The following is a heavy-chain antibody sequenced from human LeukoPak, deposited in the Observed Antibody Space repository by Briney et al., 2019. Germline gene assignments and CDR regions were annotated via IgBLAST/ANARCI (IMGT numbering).Heavy chain of an antibody. CDR3: ARVLSHILGRNTEPSWTGNYYYYGMDV. CDR1: GFTFSSYS. Sequence: GGSLRLSCAASGFTFSSYSMNWVRQAPGKGLEWVSYISSSSSTIYYADSVKGRFTISRDNAKNSLYLQMNSLRAEDTAVYYCARVLSHILGRNTEPSWTGNYYYYGMDVWGQGTTVTVSS. CDR2: ISSSSSTI. D-gene: IGHD2-15*01. V-gene: IGHV3-48*04. J-gene: IGHJ6*02.